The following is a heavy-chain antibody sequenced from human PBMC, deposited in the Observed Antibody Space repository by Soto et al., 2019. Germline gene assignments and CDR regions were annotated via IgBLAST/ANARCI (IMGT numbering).Heavy chain of an antibody. CDR3: ARDRSNSPDYFDY. CDR1: GGSINSDAYY. V-gene: IGHV4-30-4*01. J-gene: IGHJ4*02. CDR2: IYYSGRT. D-gene: IGHD6-6*01. Sequence: QVQLQESGPGLVKPSQTLPLTCTVSGGSINSDAYYWSWIRQPPGKGLEWIGHIYYSGRTYYNPSLESRLTKSRDTSKNQFSLRLRSVNASDTAVYYCARDRSNSPDYFDYWGQGTLVTVSS.